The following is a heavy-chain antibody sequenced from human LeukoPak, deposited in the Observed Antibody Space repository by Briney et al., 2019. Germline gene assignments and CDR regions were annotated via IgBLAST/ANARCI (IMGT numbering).Heavy chain of an antibody. J-gene: IGHJ4*02. CDR1: GGSISSGGYS. V-gene: IGHV4-30-2*01. D-gene: IGHD6-19*01. CDR2: IYHSGST. CDR3: ARGRSGWETFDY. Sequence: PSETLSLTCAVSGGSISSGGYSWSWIRQPPGKGLEWIGYIYHSGSTYYNPSLKSRVTISVDRSKNQFSLKLSSVTAADTAVYYCARGRSGWETFDYWGQGTLVTVSS.